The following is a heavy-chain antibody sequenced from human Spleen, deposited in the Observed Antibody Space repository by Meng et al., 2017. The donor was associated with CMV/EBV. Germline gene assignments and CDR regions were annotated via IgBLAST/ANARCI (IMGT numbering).Heavy chain of an antibody. D-gene: IGHD5-24*01. J-gene: IGHJ3*02. CDR1: GASMTSYY. V-gene: IGHV4-59*12. CDR2: IDYSGKT. Sequence: SETLSLTCSVSGASMTSYYWNWIRQPPGKGLEWIGYIDYSGKTNYSPSLRSRVTASVDTSKNQFSLRLTSVTATDTAVYYCACIDGYSSGDSFDIWGQGTMVTVSS. CDR3: ACIDGYSSGDSFDI.